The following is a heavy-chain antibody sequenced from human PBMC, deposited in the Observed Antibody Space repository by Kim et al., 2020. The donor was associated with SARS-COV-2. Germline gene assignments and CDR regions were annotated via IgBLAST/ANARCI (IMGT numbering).Heavy chain of an antibody. D-gene: IGHD3-10*01. V-gene: IGHV3-33*05. J-gene: IGHJ4*02. CDR1: GFTFSSYG. CDR3: ARDSHTHITMVRGAIVF. Sequence: GGSLRLSCAASGFTFSSYGMHWVRQAPGKGLEWVAVISYDGSNKYYADSVKGRFTISRDNSKNTLYLQMNSLRAEDTAVYYCARDSHTHITMVRGAIVFWGQGTLVTVSS. CDR2: ISYDGSNK.